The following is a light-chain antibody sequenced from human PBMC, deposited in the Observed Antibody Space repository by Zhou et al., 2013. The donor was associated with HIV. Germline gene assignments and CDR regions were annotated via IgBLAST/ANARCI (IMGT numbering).Light chain of an antibody. CDR2: EVS. Sequence: DVQMTQSPSSLSASVGDRIAITCRASQTINTYLNWYQEKPGKAPALLIYEVSRLKSGVPSRFSGSGSGTEFTLTISGLQPEDFATYFCQHYHNLPLTFGGGTRVEF. CDR3: QHYHNLPLT. CDR1: QTINTY. J-gene: IGKJ4*01. V-gene: IGKV1-33*01.